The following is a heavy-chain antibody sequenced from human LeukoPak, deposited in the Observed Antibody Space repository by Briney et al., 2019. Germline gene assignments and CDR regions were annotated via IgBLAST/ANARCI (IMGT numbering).Heavy chain of an antibody. D-gene: IGHD6-6*01. V-gene: IGHV3-30*02. Sequence: GGSLRLSCAASGFTFSSYGMHWVRQAPGKGLEWVAFIRYDGSNKYYADSVKGRFTISRDNSKNTLYLQMNSLGAEDTAVYYCAKGASSSSKYFQHWGQGTLVTASS. CDR2: IRYDGSNK. J-gene: IGHJ1*01. CDR3: AKGASSSSKYFQH. CDR1: GFTFSSYG.